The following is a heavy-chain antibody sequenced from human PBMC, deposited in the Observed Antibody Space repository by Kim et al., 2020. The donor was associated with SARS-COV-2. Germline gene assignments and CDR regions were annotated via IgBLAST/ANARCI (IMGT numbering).Heavy chain of an antibody. CDR1: GGTFSSYA. D-gene: IGHD3-3*01. CDR2: IIPIFGTA. Sequence: SVKVSCKASGGTFSSYAISWVRQAPGQGLEWMGGIIPIFGTANYAQKFQGRVTITADESTSTAYMELSSLRSEDTAVYYCARSVAYDFWSGYPRKNYYYYGMDVWGQGTTVTVSS. CDR3: ARSVAYDFWSGYPRKNYYYYGMDV. J-gene: IGHJ6*02. V-gene: IGHV1-69*13.